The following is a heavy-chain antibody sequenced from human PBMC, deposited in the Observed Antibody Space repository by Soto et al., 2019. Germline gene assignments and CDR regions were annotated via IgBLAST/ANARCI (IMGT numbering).Heavy chain of an antibody. CDR2: MNPNSGNT. Sequence: ASVKVSCKASGYTFTSYDINWVRQATGQGLEWMGWMNPNSGNTGYAQKFQGRVTMTRNTSISTAYMELSSLRSEDTAVYYCARVRLNITIFGVVIMEVVGMDVWGQGTTVTVSS. V-gene: IGHV1-8*01. J-gene: IGHJ6*02. D-gene: IGHD3-3*01. CDR3: ARVRLNITIFGVVIMEVVGMDV. CDR1: GYTFTSYD.